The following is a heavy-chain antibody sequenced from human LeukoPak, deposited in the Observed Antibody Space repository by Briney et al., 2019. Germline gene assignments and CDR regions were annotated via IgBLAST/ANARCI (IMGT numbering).Heavy chain of an antibody. Sequence: GGSLRLSCAASGFTFSSYAMSWVRQAPGKGLGWVSAISGSGGSTYYADSVKGRFTISRDNSKNTLYLQMNSLRAEDTAVYYCAKTRRIQLWLKAPYWGQGTLVTVSS. CDR3: AKTRRIQLWLKAPY. D-gene: IGHD5-18*01. V-gene: IGHV3-23*01. CDR1: GFTFSSYA. CDR2: ISGSGGST. J-gene: IGHJ4*02.